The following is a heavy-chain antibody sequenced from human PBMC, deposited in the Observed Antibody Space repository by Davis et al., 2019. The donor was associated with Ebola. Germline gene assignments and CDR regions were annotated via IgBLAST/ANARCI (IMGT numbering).Heavy chain of an antibody. CDR3: APTDTSGNEAFDM. CDR2: INSDGSAT. CDR1: GFTFGTHW. J-gene: IGHJ3*02. Sequence: GASLKISCAASGFTFGTHWMHWVRQAPGKGLVWVSRINSDGSATNYADSVNGRFTISSDNAKNTAYLQRTSLRVEDTALYYCAPTDTSGNEAFDMWGQGTMVTVSS. D-gene: IGHD3-22*01. V-gene: IGHV3-74*01.